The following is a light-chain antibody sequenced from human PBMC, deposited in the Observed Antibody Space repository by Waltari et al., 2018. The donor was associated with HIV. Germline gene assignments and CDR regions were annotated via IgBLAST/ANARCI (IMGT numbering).Light chain of an antibody. CDR1: QGIRNA. V-gene: IGKV1-17*01. Sequence: DIQMPQSPSSLSASVGDRVTITCRASQGIRNALGWYQQKPGEAPKRLIYAASTLQNGVSSRFSGSGSGTEFTLTITSLQPEDVATYYCLQHYDYPRTFGQGPSWRSN. J-gene: IGKJ2*01. CDR2: AAS. CDR3: LQHYDYPRT.